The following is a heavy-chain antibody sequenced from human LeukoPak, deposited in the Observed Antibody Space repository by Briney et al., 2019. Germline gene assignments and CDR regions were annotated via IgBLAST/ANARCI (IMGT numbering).Heavy chain of an antibody. CDR2: IIPILGIA. Sequence: AASVKVSCKASGGTFSSYAISWVRQAPGQGLEWMGRIIPILGIANYAQKFQGRVTITTDKSTSTAYMELSSLRSEDTAVYYCATSGSYGSSFDYWGQGTLVTVSS. CDR1: GGTFSSYA. CDR3: ATSGSYGSSFDY. V-gene: IGHV1-69*04. D-gene: IGHD1-26*01. J-gene: IGHJ4*02.